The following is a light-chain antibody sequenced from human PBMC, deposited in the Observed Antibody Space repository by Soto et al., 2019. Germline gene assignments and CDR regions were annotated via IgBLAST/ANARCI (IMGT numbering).Light chain of an antibody. Sequence: EVVMTQSPSALSVPPGERATLSCRASQSVSSSYLAWYQQKPGQAPRLLIYGASSRATGIPDRFSGSGSGTDFTLTISRLEPEDFAVYYCQQYGSSPMYTFGQGTKVAIK. V-gene: IGKV3-20*01. J-gene: IGKJ2*01. CDR1: QSVSSSY. CDR2: GAS. CDR3: QQYGSSPMYT.